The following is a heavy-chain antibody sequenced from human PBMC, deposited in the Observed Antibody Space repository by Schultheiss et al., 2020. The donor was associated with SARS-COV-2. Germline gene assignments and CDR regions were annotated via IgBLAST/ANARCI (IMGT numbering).Heavy chain of an antibody. Sequence: GGSLRLSCAASGFTFSNSDMNWVRQAPGKGLEWVAVISYDGSNKYYADSVKGRFTISRDNSKNTLYLQMNSLRAEDTAVYYCARDLGNYYYYGMDVWGQGTTVTVSS. V-gene: IGHV3-30*03. CDR1: GFTFSNSD. CDR2: ISYDGSNK. CDR3: ARDLGNYYYYGMDV. J-gene: IGHJ6*02.